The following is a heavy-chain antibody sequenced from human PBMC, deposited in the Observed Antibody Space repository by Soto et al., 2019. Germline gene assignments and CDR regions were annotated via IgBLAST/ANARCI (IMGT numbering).Heavy chain of an antibody. CDR3: ARGSYYSGWV. J-gene: IGHJ4*02. Sequence: SQTLSLICAISGDSVSSTSAAWSWIRQSPSRGLEWLGRTYYRSKWYSDYAVSVKSRITINPDTSKNQFSLQLNSVTPEDTAVYYCARGSYYSGWVWGQGTLVTVSS. D-gene: IGHD6-19*01. CDR1: GDSVSSTSAA. CDR2: TYYRSKWYS. V-gene: IGHV6-1*01.